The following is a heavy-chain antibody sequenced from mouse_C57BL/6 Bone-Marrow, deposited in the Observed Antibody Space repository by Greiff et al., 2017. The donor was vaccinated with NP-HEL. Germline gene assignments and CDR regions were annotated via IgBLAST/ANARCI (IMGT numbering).Heavy chain of an antibody. D-gene: IGHD2-4*01. CDR2: IDPSDSET. CDR3: AIYDYDGYWDVEV. Sequence: QVQLQQPGAELVRPGSSVKLSCKASGYTFTSYWMHWVKQRPIQGLEWIGNIDPSDSETHYNQKFKDKATLTVDKSSSTAYMQLSSLTSDDWAVYYCAIYDYDGYWDVEVWGTGTTVTVSS. J-gene: IGHJ1*03. V-gene: IGHV1-52*01. CDR1: GYTFTSYW.